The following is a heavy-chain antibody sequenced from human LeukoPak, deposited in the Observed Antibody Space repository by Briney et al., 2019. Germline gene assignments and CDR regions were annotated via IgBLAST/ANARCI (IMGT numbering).Heavy chain of an antibody. D-gene: IGHD3-10*01. CDR1: GGSISSYY. CDR3: ARKGGSGSYYKNNWFDP. V-gene: IGHV4-59*08. Sequence: KPSETLSLTCTVSGGSISSYYWSWIRQPPGKGLEWIGYIYYSGSTYYNPSLKSRVTISVDTSKNQFSLKLSSVTAADTAVYYCARKGGSGSYYKNNWFDPWGQGTLVTVSS. CDR2: IYYSGST. J-gene: IGHJ5*02.